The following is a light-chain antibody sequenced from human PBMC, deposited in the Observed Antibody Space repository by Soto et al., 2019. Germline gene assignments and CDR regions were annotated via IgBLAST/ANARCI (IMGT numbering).Light chain of an antibody. CDR1: QSLLHSNGYNY. CDR3: MQALQTPLT. V-gene: IGKV2-28*01. J-gene: IGKJ4*01. Sequence: DIVMTQSPLSLPVTPGEPASISCRSSQSLLHSNGYNYLDWYLQKPGQSLQLLIYFGSNRASGVSDRFSGSGSGTDFTLKISRVEAEDVGVYYCMQALQTPLTFGGGTKVELK. CDR2: FGS.